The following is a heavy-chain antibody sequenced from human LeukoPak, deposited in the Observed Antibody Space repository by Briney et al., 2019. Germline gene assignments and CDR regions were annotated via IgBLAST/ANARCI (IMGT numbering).Heavy chain of an antibody. CDR3: AKGPTMVRGVVQKGTRDDY. D-gene: IGHD3-10*01. Sequence: GGSLRLSCAASGFTFSSYAMSWVRQAPGKGLEWVSAISGSGGSTYYADSVKGRFTISRDNSKNTLYLQMNSLRAEDTAVYYCAKGPTMVRGVVQKGTRDDYWGQGTLVTVSS. CDR1: GFTFSSYA. J-gene: IGHJ4*02. CDR2: ISGSGGST. V-gene: IGHV3-23*01.